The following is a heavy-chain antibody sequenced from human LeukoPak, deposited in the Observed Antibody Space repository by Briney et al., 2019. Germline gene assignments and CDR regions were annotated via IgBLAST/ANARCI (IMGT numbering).Heavy chain of an antibody. D-gene: IGHD6-19*01. Sequence: SETLSLTCTVSGDSISSYYWSWIRQPAGKGLEWIGRIYSSGSTDYNPSLKSRVTMSVDKSKNKVSLRLSSVTAADTAVYYCARTRGYSIGWPLCYWGQGTLVTVPS. CDR2: IYSSGST. V-gene: IGHV4-4*07. CDR1: GDSISSYY. J-gene: IGHJ4*02. CDR3: ARTRGYSIGWPLCY.